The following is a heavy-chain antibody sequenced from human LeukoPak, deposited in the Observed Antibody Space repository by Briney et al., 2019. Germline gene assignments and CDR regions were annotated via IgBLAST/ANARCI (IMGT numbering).Heavy chain of an antibody. Sequence: GGSLRLSCAASGFTFSSYGMHWVRQAPGKRLEWVAVIWYDGSNKYYADSVKGRFTISRDNSKNTLYLQMNSLRAEDTAVYYCAKCIVATNYYYYYMDVWGKGTTVTVSS. J-gene: IGHJ6*03. CDR2: IWYDGSNK. CDR1: GFTFSSYG. V-gene: IGHV3-33*06. CDR3: AKCIVATNYYYYYMDV. D-gene: IGHD5-12*01.